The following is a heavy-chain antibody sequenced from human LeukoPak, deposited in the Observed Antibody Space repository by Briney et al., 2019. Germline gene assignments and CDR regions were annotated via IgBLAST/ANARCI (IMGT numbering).Heavy chain of an antibody. D-gene: IGHD2/OR15-2a*01. CDR2: IYTTGNT. J-gene: IGHJ4*02. CDR1: GGSISSDDYY. V-gene: IGHV4-61*02. Sequence: SQTLSLTCTESGGSISSDDYYWNWIRQPAGRGLEWIGRIYTTGNTMYNPSLESRVSMSIDTSKNQVSLKVKSVTAADTAVYYCARGGTLFTFFDSWGQGTLDTVSS. CDR3: ARGGTLFTFFDS.